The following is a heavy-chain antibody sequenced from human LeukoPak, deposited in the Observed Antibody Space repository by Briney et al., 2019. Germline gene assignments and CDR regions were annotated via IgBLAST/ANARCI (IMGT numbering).Heavy chain of an antibody. CDR1: GASMTFTHYY. V-gene: IGHV4-39*07. Sequence: SATLSLTCTVSGASMTFTHYYWVWVRQPSGKGLEWIGTINYYGSTYYNPSLKSRVSISLDTSKNQFSLKLSSVTAADTAVYYCARESLYYDSSGYHADAFDIWGQGTMVTVSS. D-gene: IGHD3-22*01. CDR2: INYYGST. CDR3: ARESLYYDSSGYHADAFDI. J-gene: IGHJ3*02.